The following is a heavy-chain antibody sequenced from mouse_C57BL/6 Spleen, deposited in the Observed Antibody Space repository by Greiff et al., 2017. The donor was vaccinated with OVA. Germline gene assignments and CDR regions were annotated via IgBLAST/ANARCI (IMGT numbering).Heavy chain of an antibody. D-gene: IGHD1-1*01. CDR1: GYTFTSYD. J-gene: IGHJ1*03. Sequence: VKLMESGPELVKPGASVKLSCKASGYTFTSYDINWVKQRPGQGLEWIGWIYPRDGSTKYNEKFKGKATLTVDTSSSTAYMGLHSLTSEDSAVYFCARFQNYYGSPWYCDFWGTGTTVTVSS. CDR3: ARFQNYYGSPWYCDF. CDR2: IYPRDGST. V-gene: IGHV1-85*01.